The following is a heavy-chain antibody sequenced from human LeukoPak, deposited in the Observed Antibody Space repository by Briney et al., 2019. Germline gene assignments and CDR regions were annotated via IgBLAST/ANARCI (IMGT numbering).Heavy chain of an antibody. Sequence: GGSLRLSCAASGFTFSSYSMNWVRQAPGKGLEWVSYISSSSSTIYYADSVKGRFTISRDNAKNSLYPQMNSLRAEDTAVYYCARDREDGYMGFDYWGQGTLVTVSS. CDR1: GFTFSSYS. CDR3: ARDREDGYMGFDY. D-gene: IGHD5-24*01. J-gene: IGHJ4*02. CDR2: ISSSSSTI. V-gene: IGHV3-48*01.